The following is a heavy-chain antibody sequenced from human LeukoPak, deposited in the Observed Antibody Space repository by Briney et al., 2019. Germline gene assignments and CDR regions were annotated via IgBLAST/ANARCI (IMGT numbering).Heavy chain of an antibody. CDR3: ARHNGWFDP. CDR2: IYANDNT. V-gene: IGHV3-66*04. J-gene: IGHJ5*02. Sequence: PGGSLRLACSASGXTVSSKYLTWVRQAPGKGLEWVSLIYANDNTDYADSVKGRFTISRDNAMNSLYLQMNSLRADDTAVYYCARHNGWFDPWGQGTLVTVSS. CDR1: GXTVSSKY. D-gene: IGHD2-8*01.